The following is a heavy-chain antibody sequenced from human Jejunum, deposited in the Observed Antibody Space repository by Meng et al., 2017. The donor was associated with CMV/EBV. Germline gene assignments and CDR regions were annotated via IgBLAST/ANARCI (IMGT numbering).Heavy chain of an antibody. D-gene: IGHD2-8*02. Sequence: SCKTSIYAIAGFFIHWLRAAPGQGLEWMGRINPNGGSKNFEQKFHGRVIMTRDTSINTVYMELTRLTSDDTAVYYCTRAGGKYSFVSWGQGTLVTVSS. J-gene: IGHJ4*02. CDR1: IYAIAGFF. CDR3: TRAGGKYSFVS. V-gene: IGHV1-2*06. CDR2: INPNGGSK.